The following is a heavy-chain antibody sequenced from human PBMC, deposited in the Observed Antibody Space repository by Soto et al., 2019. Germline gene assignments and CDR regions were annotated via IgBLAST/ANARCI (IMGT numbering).Heavy chain of an antibody. CDR1: GYTFTSYG. CDR2: ISAYNGNT. J-gene: IGHJ5*02. CDR3: ARDHGTYYDFWSGLTPHNWFDP. D-gene: IGHD3-3*01. Sequence: EASVKVSCKASGYTFTSYGISWVRQAPGQGLEWMGWISAYNGNTNYAQELQGRVTMTTDTSTSTAYMELRSLRSDDTAVYYCARDHGTYYDFWSGLTPHNWFDPWGQGTLVTVSS. V-gene: IGHV1-18*04.